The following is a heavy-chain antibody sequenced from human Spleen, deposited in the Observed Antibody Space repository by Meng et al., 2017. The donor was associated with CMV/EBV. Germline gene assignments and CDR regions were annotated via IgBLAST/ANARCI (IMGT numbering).Heavy chain of an antibody. D-gene: IGHD6-19*01. CDR1: CGSSSGCD. V-gene: IGHV4-34*01. J-gene: IGHJ4*01. CDR3: ASWTTNGWYYGY. CDR2: IDHGGNT. Sequence: VHVQWGGAGLMSPSVALFLSSAVYCGSSSGCDWSWIRQPPGKGLEWIGEIDHGGNTNYDPSLKSRVTISVDTSKNHFSLKVDSVTAADTAVYYCASWTTNGWYYGYWGQGTLVTVSS.